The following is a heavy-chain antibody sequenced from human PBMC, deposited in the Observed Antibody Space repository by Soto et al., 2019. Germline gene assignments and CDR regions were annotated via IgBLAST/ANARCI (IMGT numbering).Heavy chain of an antibody. V-gene: IGHV3-30*18. CDR1: GFTFGSYG. D-gene: IGHD6-19*01. J-gene: IGHJ4*02. CDR3: AKDAPYSSDWTPNL. Sequence: PGGSLRLSCAASGFTFGSYGMHWVRQAPGKGLEWVAVISYDGSNKYYADSVKGRFTISRDNSKNTLYLQMNSLRAEDTAVYYCAKDAPYSSDWTPNLWGQGTLVTVSS. CDR2: ISYDGSNK.